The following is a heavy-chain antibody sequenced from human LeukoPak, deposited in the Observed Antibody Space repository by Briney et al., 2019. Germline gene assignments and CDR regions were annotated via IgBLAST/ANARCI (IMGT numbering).Heavy chain of an antibody. CDR3: ARRNLEMHAFDI. D-gene: IGHD5-24*01. CDR2: LSYGGST. CDR1: GASITSGAYQ. V-gene: IGHV4-39*01. J-gene: IGHJ3*02. Sequence: SETLSLTCIVSGASITSGAYQWGWIRQPPGKGLEWIATLSYGGSTHYSPSLKSRVAVSVDTSKNQFSLKLTFVTAADTAVYSCARRNLEMHAFDIWGQGRMVTVSS.